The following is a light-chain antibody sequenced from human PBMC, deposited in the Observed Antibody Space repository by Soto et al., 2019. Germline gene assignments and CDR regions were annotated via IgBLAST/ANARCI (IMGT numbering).Light chain of an antibody. CDR1: QTLRTSY. V-gene: IGKV3-20*01. Sequence: EIVLTQSPGTLSLSPGERATLSCRASQTLRTSYLAWYQQKPGQAPRLLISGISTRATGIPDRFSGGVSGTDFTLTISRLEPEDSAVYYCQQYGNSPMYSFGQGTKLEIK. J-gene: IGKJ2*03. CDR3: QQYGNSPMYS. CDR2: GIS.